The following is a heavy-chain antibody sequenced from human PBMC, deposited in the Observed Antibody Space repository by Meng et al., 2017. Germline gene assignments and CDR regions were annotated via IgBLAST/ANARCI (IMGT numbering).Heavy chain of an antibody. CDR2: INPSGGST. CDR3: ARFIGVTCGGVIDAFDI. V-gene: IGHV1-46*01. D-gene: IGHD3-16*01. Sequence: ASVKVSCKASGYPFTSYYMHWVRQAPGQGLEWMGIINPSGGSTSYARKFQGRVTMTRDTSTSTVYLELSSLRSEDKAVYYCARFIGVTCGGVIDAFDIWGQGIMVTVSS. CDR1: GYPFTSYY. J-gene: IGHJ3*02.